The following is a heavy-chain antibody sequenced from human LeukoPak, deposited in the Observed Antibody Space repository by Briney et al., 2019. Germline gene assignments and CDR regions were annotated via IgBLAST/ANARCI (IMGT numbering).Heavy chain of an antibody. CDR3: ARYIVSYPHDAFDI. J-gene: IGHJ3*02. Sequence: PSQTLSLTCAVSGGSISSGGYSWSWIRQPPGKGLEWIGYIYYSGSTYYNPSLKSRVTISVDTSKNQFSLKLSSVTAADTAFYYCARYIVSYPHDAFDIWGQGTMVTVSS. CDR2: IYYSGST. V-gene: IGHV4-30-4*07. D-gene: IGHD1-26*01. CDR1: GGSISSGGYS.